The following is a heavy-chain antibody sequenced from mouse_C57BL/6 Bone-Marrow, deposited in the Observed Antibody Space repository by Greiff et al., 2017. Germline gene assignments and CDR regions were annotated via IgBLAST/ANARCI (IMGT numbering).Heavy chain of an antibody. V-gene: IGHV3-1*01. CDR3: ARFGNHGGFAY. J-gene: IGHJ3*01. Sequence: DVQLQESGPGMVKPSQSLSLTCTVTGYSITSGYDWHWIRHFPGNKLEWMGYISYSGSTNYNPSLKSRISITHDTSKNHFFLKLNSVTTEDTATYYCARFGNHGGFAYWGQGTLVTVSA. CDR1: GYSITSGYD. CDR2: ISYSGST. D-gene: IGHD2-1*01.